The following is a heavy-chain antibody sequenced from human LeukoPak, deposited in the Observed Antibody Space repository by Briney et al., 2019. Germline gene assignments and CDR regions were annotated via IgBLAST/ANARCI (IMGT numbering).Heavy chain of an antibody. CDR2: FDPEDGET. J-gene: IGHJ4*02. Sequence: ASVKVSCKVSGYTLTELSMHWVRQAPGKGLEWMGGFDPEDGETIYAQKFQGRVTMTEDTSTDTAYMELSSLRSEDTAVYYCASPRELPTNSPFDYWGQGTLVTVPS. CDR1: GYTLTELS. V-gene: IGHV1-24*01. CDR3: ASPRELPTNSPFDY. D-gene: IGHD1-26*01.